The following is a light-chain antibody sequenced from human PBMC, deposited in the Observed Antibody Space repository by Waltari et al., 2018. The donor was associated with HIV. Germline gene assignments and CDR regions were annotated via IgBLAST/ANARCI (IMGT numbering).Light chain of an antibody. Sequence: QSVLTQPPSASGTPGPRVTISCSGSSSNIGSNTVNWYHQLPGTAPKLLIYTNKQRPSGVPDRFSGSKSGTSASLAISGLQSEDEADYYCAAWDDSLNGWVFGGGTKLTVL. V-gene: IGLV1-44*01. CDR1: SSNIGSNT. CDR2: TNK. CDR3: AAWDDSLNGWV. J-gene: IGLJ3*02.